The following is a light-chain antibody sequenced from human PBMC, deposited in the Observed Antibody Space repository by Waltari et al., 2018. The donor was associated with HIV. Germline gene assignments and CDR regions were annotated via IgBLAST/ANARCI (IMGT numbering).Light chain of an antibody. CDR3: QSYDSGLSVV. Sequence: QSVLTQPPSVSGAPGQRVTISCTGHSSNIGAGFDVHGYQQLPETAPKLLIYVDTSRPPGVPDRLAGSKSGTAASLAITGLQAEDEADYYCQSYDSGLSVVFGGGTKLTVL. V-gene: IGLV1-40*01. CDR1: SSNIGAGFD. CDR2: VDT. J-gene: IGLJ3*02.